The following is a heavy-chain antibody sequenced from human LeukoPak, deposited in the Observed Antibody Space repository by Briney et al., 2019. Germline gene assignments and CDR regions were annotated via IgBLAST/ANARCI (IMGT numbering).Heavy chain of an antibody. J-gene: IGHJ6*02. CDR3: ARDTFPYDILTDYGMDV. CDR1: GGTFSSYA. Sequence: ASVKVSCKASGGTFSSYAISWVRQAPGQGLEWMGRIIPILGIANYAQKFQGRVTITADKSTNTAYMELSSLRSEDTAVYYCARDTFPYDILTDYGMDVWGQGTTVTVSS. V-gene: IGHV1-69*04. CDR2: IIPILGIA. D-gene: IGHD3-9*01.